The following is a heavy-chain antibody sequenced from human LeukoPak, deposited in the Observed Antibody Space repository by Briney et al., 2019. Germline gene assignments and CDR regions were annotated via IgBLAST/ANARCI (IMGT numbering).Heavy chain of an antibody. CDR1: GFTFSSDG. CDR2: ISGSGGST. V-gene: IGHV3-23*01. J-gene: IGHJ6*03. Sequence: SLRLSSAASGFTFSSDGMSWVRQAPRKGLEWVSAISGSGGSTYYADSVKGRFTISRDNSKNTLYLQMNSLRAEDTAVYYCAKVGVYYYYYYMDVWGKGTTVTISS. D-gene: IGHD3-3*01. CDR3: AKVGVYYYYYYMDV.